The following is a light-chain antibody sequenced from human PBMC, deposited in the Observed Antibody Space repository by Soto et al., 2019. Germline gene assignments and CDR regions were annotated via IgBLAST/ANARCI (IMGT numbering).Light chain of an antibody. CDR2: EVN. Sequence: QSVLTQPPSVSGSPGQSVSISCTGTSSDVGSYNRVSWYQQPSGTAPKLMIYEVNNRPSGVPDRFSGSKSGNTASLTISGLQAEDEADYYCCSYTSSNSYVFGTGTKVTVL. CDR3: CSYTSSNSYV. CDR1: SSDVGSYNR. V-gene: IGLV2-18*02. J-gene: IGLJ1*01.